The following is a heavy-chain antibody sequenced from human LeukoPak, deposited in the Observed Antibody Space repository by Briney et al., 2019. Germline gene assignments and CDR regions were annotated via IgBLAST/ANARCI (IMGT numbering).Heavy chain of an antibody. Sequence: ASVKVSCKVSGYTFTDYYMHWVQQAPGKGLEWMGLVDPEDGETIYAEKFQGRVTITADTSTDTAYLELSSLRSEDTAVYYCATDRPSDSSGYNCWGQGTLVTVSS. D-gene: IGHD3-22*01. J-gene: IGHJ4*02. V-gene: IGHV1-69-2*01. CDR3: ATDRPSDSSGYNC. CDR1: GYTFTDYY. CDR2: VDPEDGET.